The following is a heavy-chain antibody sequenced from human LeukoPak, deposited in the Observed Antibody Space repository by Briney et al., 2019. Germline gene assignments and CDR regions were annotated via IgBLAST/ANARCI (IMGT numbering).Heavy chain of an antibody. V-gene: IGHV3-30*18. D-gene: IGHD2-15*01. J-gene: IGHJ4*02. CDR3: AKLVVVAAAFDY. CDR1: GFTFSDYG. Sequence: GGSLRLSCAVSGFTFSDYGMSWVRQAPGKGLEWVAVISYDGSNKYYADSVKGRFTISRDNSKNTLYLQMNSLRAEDTAVYYCAKLVVVAAAFDYWGQGTLVTVSS. CDR2: ISYDGSNK.